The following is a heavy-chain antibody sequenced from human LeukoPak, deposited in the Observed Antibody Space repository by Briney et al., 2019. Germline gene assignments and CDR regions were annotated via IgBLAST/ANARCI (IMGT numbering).Heavy chain of an antibody. Sequence: ASVKVSCKASGYTFTSYYMHWVRQAPGQGLEWMGIINPSGGSTSYAQKLQGRVTMTTDTSTSTAYMELRSLRSDDTAVYYCARVGRTTQTVASYGDYEYYYYYMDVWGKGTTVTISS. CDR1: GYTFTSYY. D-gene: IGHD4-17*01. V-gene: IGHV1-46*01. J-gene: IGHJ6*03. CDR3: ARVGRTTQTVASYGDYEYYYYYMDV. CDR2: INPSGGST.